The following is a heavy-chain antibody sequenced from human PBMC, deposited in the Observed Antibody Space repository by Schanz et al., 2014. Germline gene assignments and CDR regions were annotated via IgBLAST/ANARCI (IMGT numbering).Heavy chain of an antibody. CDR1: TFTFSSDW. D-gene: IGHD2-2*01. J-gene: IGHJ4*02. CDR3: ARESSNDIVLVPGAVFDH. CDR2: IKEDGSVK. Sequence: EVQLVESGGGLVQPGGSLRLSCAASTFTFSSDWMSWVRQAPGKGLEWVANIKEDGSVKDYVDSVKGRFTISRDNSKNTVYLQMNSLRPGDTAVYYCARESSNDIVLVPGAVFDHWGQGILVTVSS. V-gene: IGHV3-7*01.